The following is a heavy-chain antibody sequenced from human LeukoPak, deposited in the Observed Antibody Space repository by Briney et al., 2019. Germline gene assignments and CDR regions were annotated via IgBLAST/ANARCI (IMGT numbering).Heavy chain of an antibody. CDR1: GGSISSSSYY. CDR2: IYYSGST. D-gene: IGHD2/OR15-2a*01. Sequence: SETLSLTCTVSGGSISSSSYYWGWIRQPPGKGLEWIGSIYYSGSTYYNPSLKSRVTISVDTSKNQFSLKLSSVTAADTAVYYCAYSPYLDEVYYYMDVWGKGATVTVSS. J-gene: IGHJ6*03. CDR3: AYSPYLDEVYYYMDV. V-gene: IGHV4-39*07.